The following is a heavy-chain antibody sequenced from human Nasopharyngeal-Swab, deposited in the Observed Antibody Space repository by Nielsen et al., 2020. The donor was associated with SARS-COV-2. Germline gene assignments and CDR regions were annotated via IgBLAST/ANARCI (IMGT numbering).Heavy chain of an antibody. CDR1: GFTVSSNY. CDR2: IYSGGST. J-gene: IGHJ6*02. Sequence: GEALKISCAASGFTVSSNYRSWVRQAPGKGLEWVSVIYSGGSTYYAGSVKGRFTISRDNSKNTLYLQMNSLRAEDTAVYYCARDYCSGGSCYRWHYYGMDVWGQGTTVTVSS. V-gene: IGHV3-53*01. CDR3: ARDYCSGGSCYRWHYYGMDV. D-gene: IGHD2-15*01.